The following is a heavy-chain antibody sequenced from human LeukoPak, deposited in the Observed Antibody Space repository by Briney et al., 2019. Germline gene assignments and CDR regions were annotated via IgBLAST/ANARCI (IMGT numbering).Heavy chain of an antibody. CDR3: ARESYIAAAATGY. D-gene: IGHD6-13*01. V-gene: IGHV3-66*01. CDR2: IYSGGST. J-gene: IGHJ4*02. CDR1: GGSISNYY. Sequence: ETLSLTCTVSGGSISNYYWSWVRQAPGKGLEWVSVIYSGGSTYYADSVKGRFTISGDNSKNTLYLQMNSLRAEDTAVYYCARESYIAAAATGYWGQGTLVTVSS.